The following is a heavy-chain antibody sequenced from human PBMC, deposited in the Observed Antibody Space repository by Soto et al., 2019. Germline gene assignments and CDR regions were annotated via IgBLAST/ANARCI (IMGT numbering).Heavy chain of an antibody. Sequence: SVKVSCKASGGTFSSYTISWVRQAPGQGLEWMGRIIPILGIANYAQKFQGRVTITADKSTSTAYMELSSLRSEDTAVYYCARRGSGSYYNGPLGYWGQGTLVTVSS. CDR3: ARRGSGSYYNGPLGY. CDR1: GGTFSSYT. V-gene: IGHV1-69*02. J-gene: IGHJ4*02. D-gene: IGHD3-10*01. CDR2: IIPILGIA.